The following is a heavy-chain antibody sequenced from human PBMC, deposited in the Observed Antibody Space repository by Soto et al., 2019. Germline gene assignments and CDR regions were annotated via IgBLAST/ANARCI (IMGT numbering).Heavy chain of an antibody. Sequence: QVQLVQSGAEVKKPGASVKVSCKASGYTFTAYPMHWVRQALGQRLEWMGWINVANGDTGYSQKFQGRVTVTRDTSASTVYMEVSSLTSEDTAVYYCARKDYYGAGIYYFDHWGQGTLVTVSS. V-gene: IGHV1-3*01. CDR1: GYTFTAYP. CDR3: ARKDYYGAGIYYFDH. D-gene: IGHD3-10*01. CDR2: INVANGDT. J-gene: IGHJ4*02.